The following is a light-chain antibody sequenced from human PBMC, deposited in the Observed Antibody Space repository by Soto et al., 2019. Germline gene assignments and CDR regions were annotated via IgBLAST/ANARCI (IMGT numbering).Light chain of an antibody. Sequence: QSALTQPPSVSGSPGQSVTISCTGTSSDVGSYNRVSWYQQPPGTAPKLKIYEVSNRPSGVPDRFSGSKSGNTASLTISGLQAEDEADYYCSSYTSSSTLGVFGTGTKVTVL. V-gene: IGLV2-18*02. CDR1: SSDVGSYNR. J-gene: IGLJ1*01. CDR3: SSYTSSSTLGV. CDR2: EVS.